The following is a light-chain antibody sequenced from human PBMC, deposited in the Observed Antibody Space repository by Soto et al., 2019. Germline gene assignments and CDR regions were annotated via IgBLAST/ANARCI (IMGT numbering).Light chain of an antibody. CDR3: SSYAGSNIPVV. CDR2: EVS. V-gene: IGLV2-8*01. CDR1: SSDVGGDNC. J-gene: IGLJ2*01. Sequence: QSALTQPPSASGSPGQSVTISCTGTSSDVGGDNCVSWYQQHPGKAPKLMIYEVSKRPSGVPDRFSGSKSGNTASLTVSGLQAEDEADYYCSSYAGSNIPVVFGGGTQLTVL.